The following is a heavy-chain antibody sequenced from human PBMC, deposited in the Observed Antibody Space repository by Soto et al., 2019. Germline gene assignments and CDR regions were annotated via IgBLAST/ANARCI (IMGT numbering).Heavy chain of an antibody. CDR3: AKDYLPYYYYDSSGYEAALDY. V-gene: IGHV3-23*01. J-gene: IGHJ4*02. D-gene: IGHD3-22*01. CDR1: GFTFSSYA. CDR2: ISDIGGGT. Sequence: GGSLRLSCAASGFTFSSYAMTWVRQAPGKGLEWVSGISDIGGGTYYADSVKGRFTISGDNSKNTLYLQMNSLRAEDTAVYYCAKDYLPYYYYDSSGYEAALDYWGQGTLVTVSS.